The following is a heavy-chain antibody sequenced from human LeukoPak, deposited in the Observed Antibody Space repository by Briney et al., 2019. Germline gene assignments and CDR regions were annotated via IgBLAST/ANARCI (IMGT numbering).Heavy chain of an antibody. Sequence: GASVKVSCKASGYTFSSYGITWVRQAPGQGLEWMGWISAYNGNTNYAQKLQGRVTMTTDTSTSTAYMELRSLRSDDTAVYYCARALSRQQQLDAFDIWGQGTMVTVSS. CDR3: ARALSRQQQLDAFDI. D-gene: IGHD6-13*01. CDR1: GYTFSSYG. J-gene: IGHJ3*02. CDR2: ISAYNGNT. V-gene: IGHV1-18*01.